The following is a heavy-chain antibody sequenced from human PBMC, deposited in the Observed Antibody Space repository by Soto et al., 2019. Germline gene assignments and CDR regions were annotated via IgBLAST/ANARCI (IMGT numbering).Heavy chain of an antibody. D-gene: IGHD3-22*01. CDR3: AKDRNYYDSSGSLDY. V-gene: IGHV3-30*18. CDR2: ISYDRSNK. J-gene: IGHJ4*02. CDR1: GFTFSSYG. Sequence: PGGSLRLSCAASGFTFSSYGMHWVRQAPGKGLEWVAVISYDRSNKFYADSVKGRFAISRDNSKNMLYLQMISLRAEFTALYYCAKDRNYYDSSGSLDYWGQGTLVTVSS.